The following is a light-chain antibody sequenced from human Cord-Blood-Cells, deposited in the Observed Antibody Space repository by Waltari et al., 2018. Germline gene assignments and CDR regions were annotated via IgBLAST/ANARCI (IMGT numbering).Light chain of an antibody. J-gene: IGLJ2*01. CDR3: SSYTSSSTVV. CDR1: SSDVRGYTY. V-gene: IGLV2-14*01. Sequence: QSALTQPASVSGPPGPSITTPCTGTSSDVRGYTYVYCYQQHPGKAPKLMIYDVSNRPSGVSNRFSGSKSGNTASLTISGLQAEDEADYYCSSYTSSSTVVFGGGTKLTVL. CDR2: DVS.